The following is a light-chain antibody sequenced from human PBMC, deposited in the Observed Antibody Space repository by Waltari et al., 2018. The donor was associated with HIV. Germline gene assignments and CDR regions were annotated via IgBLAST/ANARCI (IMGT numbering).Light chain of an antibody. CDR1: PSVDSRH. V-gene: IGKV3-20*01. CDR2: GAS. CDR3: QQYDSSPPIT. J-gene: IGKJ5*01. Sequence: EIVLTQSPGTLSLFPGERATLSCRASPSVDSRHQVWYQQKPGQAPRLLMYGASRRAAGIPDRFSGSGSGTDFTLTISRLEPEDFAVYYGQQYDSSPPITFGQGTRLEIK.